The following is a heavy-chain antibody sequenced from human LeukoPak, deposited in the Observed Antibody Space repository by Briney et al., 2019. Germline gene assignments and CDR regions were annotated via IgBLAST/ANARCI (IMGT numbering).Heavy chain of an antibody. CDR1: GFTFSSYS. Sequence: GGSLRLSCAASGFTFSSYSMNWVRQAPGKGLECVSYISISSSTIYYADSVKGRFTISRDNAKNSLYLQMNSLRDEDTAVYYCARDLFKNDYSNTYYYYGMDVWGQGTTVTVSS. J-gene: IGHJ6*02. D-gene: IGHD4-17*01. CDR2: ISISSSTI. V-gene: IGHV3-48*02. CDR3: ARDLFKNDYSNTYYYYGMDV.